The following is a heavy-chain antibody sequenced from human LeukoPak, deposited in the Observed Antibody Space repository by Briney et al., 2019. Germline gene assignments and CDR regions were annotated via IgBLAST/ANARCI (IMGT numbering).Heavy chain of an antibody. CDR2: INHSGST. CDR1: GGSFSGYY. D-gene: IGHD3-22*01. CDR3: ARVTMIVVVNWFDP. V-gene: IGHV4-34*01. J-gene: IGHJ5*02. Sequence: SETLSLTCAVYGGSFSGYYWSWIRQPPGKGLEWIGEINHSGSTNYNPSLKSRVTISVDTSKNQFSLRLSSVTAADTAVYYCARVTMIVVVNWFDPWGQGTLVTVSS.